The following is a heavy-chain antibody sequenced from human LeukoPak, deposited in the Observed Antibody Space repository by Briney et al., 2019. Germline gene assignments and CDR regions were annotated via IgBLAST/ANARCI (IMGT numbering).Heavy chain of an antibody. CDR2: INLNSGGT. CDR1: GYTFTGYY. D-gene: IGHD2-15*01. CDR3: AADRYCSGGSCYDIAFDI. J-gene: IGHJ3*02. Sequence: GASVKVSCKASGYTFTGYYMHWVRQAPGQGREWMGWINLNSGGTNYAQKIQGRVTMTRDTSISTAYMELSSLRSEDTAVYYCAADRYCSGGSCYDIAFDIWSQGTMVTVSS. V-gene: IGHV1-2*02.